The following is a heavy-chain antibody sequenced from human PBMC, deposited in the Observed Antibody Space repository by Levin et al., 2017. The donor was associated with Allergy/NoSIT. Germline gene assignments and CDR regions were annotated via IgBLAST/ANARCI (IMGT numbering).Heavy chain of an antibody. J-gene: IGHJ4*02. CDR3: VSYRDGPYVHIAY. CDR1: GFTFSDYA. V-gene: IGHV3-23*01. Sequence: GESLKISCVVSGFTFSDYAMSWIRQAPDKGLEWISIISGDSRTIYYADSVRGRFTISRDNSKNTLFLQMNSLRAEDTALYYCVSYRDGPYVHIAYWGQGTLVTVSS. D-gene: IGHD3-16*01. CDR2: ISGDSRTI.